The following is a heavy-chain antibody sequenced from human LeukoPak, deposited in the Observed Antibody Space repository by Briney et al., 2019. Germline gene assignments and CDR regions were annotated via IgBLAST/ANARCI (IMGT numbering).Heavy chain of an antibody. V-gene: IGHV4-4*07. Sequence: PSETLSLTCTVSGPSINAYYWSWIRQPAGKGLEWIGHIHTSGNMNYNPSLKSRVTMSVDTSKNQFSLKLSSVTAADTAVYYCARTLGSVTYSLIYTWGQGTLVTVSS. J-gene: IGHJ5*02. CDR2: IHTSGNM. CDR1: GPSINAYY. D-gene: IGHD3-10*01. CDR3: ARTLGSVTYSLIYT.